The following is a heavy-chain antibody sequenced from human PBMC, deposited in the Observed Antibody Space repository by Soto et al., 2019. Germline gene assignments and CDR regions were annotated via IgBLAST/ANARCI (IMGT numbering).Heavy chain of an antibody. Sequence: RLSCAASGFTFSSYSMNWVRQAPGKGLEWVSYISSSSSTIYYADSVKGRFTISRDNAKNTLYLQMNSLRAEDTAVYYCAKSGYTIVVPAAIRFDPWGQGTLVTVSS. V-gene: IGHV3-48*01. CDR2: ISSSSSTI. CDR1: GFTFSSYS. J-gene: IGHJ5*02. CDR3: AKSGYTIVVPAAIRFDP. D-gene: IGHD2-2*01.